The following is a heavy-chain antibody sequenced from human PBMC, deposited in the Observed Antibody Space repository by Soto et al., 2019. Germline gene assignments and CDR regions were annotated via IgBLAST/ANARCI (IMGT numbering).Heavy chain of an antibody. D-gene: IGHD2-2*01. CDR2: MNPNSGNT. J-gene: IGHJ5*02. CDR3: ARGPGRYCSSTSCPLPFDP. CDR1: GYTFTSYD. Sequence: GASGKVSCEASGYTFTSYDINWVRQATGQGLEWMGWMNPNSGNTGYAQKFQGRVTMTRNTSISTAYMELSSLRSEDTAVYYCARGPGRYCSSTSCPLPFDPWGQGTLVTVS. V-gene: IGHV1-8*01.